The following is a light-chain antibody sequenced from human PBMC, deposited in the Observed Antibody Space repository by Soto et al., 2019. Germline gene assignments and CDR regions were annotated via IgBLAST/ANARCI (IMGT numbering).Light chain of an antibody. J-gene: IGKJ5*01. CDR3: QQRSNWRIT. V-gene: IGKV3-11*01. Sequence: DIVLTQSPATMRLSLVQRHTLCCRASQSVSSSVAWYQQKPGQAPRLLISDTSNRATGIPARFSGSGSGTDFTLTISSLEPEDFAVYYCQQRSNWRITFGQGTRLEIK. CDR1: QSVSSS. CDR2: DTS.